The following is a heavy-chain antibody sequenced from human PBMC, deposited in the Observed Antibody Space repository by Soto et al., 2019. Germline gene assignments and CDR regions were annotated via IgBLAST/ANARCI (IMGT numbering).Heavy chain of an antibody. CDR2: INPATGAA. CDR1: GYHVTAYY. V-gene: IGHV1-2*02. D-gene: IGHD3-3*01. CDR3: AGGGGVGVAGSAAFDM. Sequence: QLHLVQSGAVVKKPGSSVTVSCSASGYHVTAYYMHWVRPAPGRGLEWMGGINPATGAAKYTQTSQGGVTMAWVTSTVTDFMELSGLTSGDTAVFYSAGGGGVGVAGSAAFDMWGQGTVVTVSS. J-gene: IGHJ3*02.